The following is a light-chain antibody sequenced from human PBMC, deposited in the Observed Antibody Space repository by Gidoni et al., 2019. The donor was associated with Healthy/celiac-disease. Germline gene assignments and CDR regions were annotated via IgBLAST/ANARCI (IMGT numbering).Light chain of an antibody. CDR3: QQYDNLPLT. V-gene: IGKV1-33*01. CDR2: DAS. CDR1: QDISNY. Sequence: QMAQSPSSLSASVGDRVTITCQASQDISNYLNWYQQKPGKAPKLLIYDASNLETGVPSRFSGSGSGTDFTFTISSLQPEDIATYYCQQYDNLPLTFGGGTKVEIK. J-gene: IGKJ4*01.